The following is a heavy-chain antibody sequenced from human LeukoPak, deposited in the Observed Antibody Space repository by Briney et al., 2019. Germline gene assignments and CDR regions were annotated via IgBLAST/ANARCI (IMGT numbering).Heavy chain of an antibody. CDR1: GYTFTGYY. J-gene: IGHJ4*02. CDR2: TNPNSGGT. V-gene: IGHV1-2*02. CDR3: ARDSRNYDILTGYYPLYYFDY. Sequence: ASVKVSCKASGYTFTGYYMHWVRQAPGQGLEWMGWTNPNSGGTNYAQKFQGRVTMTRDTSISTAYMELSRLRSDDTAVYYCARDSRNYDILTGYYPLYYFDYWGQGTLVTVSS. D-gene: IGHD3-9*01.